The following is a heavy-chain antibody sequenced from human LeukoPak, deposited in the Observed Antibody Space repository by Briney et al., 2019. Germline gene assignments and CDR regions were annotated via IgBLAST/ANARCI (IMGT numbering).Heavy chain of an antibody. CDR3: FMAVVTGKEYFQH. CDR2: IRSKTDGGTR. CDR1: HFTFTNAW. Sequence: PGGSLRLSCAASHFTFTNAWMSWVRQAPGKGLEWVGRIRSKTDGGTRDYAAPVKGRFTISRDDSKNTLYLQMNSLKTEDTAVYYCFMAVVTGKEYFQHWGQGTLATVSS. V-gene: IGHV3-15*01. D-gene: IGHD4-23*01. J-gene: IGHJ1*01.